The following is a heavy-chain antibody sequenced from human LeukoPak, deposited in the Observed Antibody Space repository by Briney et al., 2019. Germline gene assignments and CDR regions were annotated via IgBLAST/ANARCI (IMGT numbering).Heavy chain of an antibody. CDR1: GFAFGNYG. V-gene: IGHV3-23*01. CDR3: AKDPNGDYLGAFDF. CDR2: ITGSGGTT. D-gene: IGHD4-17*01. Sequence: PGGSLRLTCTGSGFAFGNYGMTWVRQPPGKGLEWVSAITGSGGTTRYTDFVTGRFTISRDNSGNTLFLQMNSLRAEDTAVYYCAKDPNGDYLGAFDFWGPGTLVTVSS. J-gene: IGHJ3*01.